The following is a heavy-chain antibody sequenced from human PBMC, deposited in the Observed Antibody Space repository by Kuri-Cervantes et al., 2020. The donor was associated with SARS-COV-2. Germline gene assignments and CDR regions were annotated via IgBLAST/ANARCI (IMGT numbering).Heavy chain of an antibody. J-gene: IGHJ4*02. V-gene: IGHV3-23*01. CDR2: ISGSGGST. CDR1: GFTFSSYA. Sequence: GESLKIFCAASGFTFSSYAMSWVRQAPGKGLEWVSAISGSGGSTYYADSVKGRFTISRDNSKNTLYLQMNSLRAEDTAVYYCAKDQWELLGGGYWGQGTLVTVSS. CDR3: AKDQWELLGGGY. D-gene: IGHD1-26*01.